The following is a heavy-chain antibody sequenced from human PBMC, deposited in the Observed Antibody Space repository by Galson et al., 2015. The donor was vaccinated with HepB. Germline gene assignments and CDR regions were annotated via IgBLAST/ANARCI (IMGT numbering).Heavy chain of an antibody. Sequence: SLRLSCAASGFTFSNAWMSWVRQAPGKGLEWVGRIKSKTDGGTTDYAAPVKGRFTVSRDDSKNTLYLQMNSLKTEDTAVYYCTTESPLYYYDSSGYRDYYGMDVWGQGTTVTVSS. V-gene: IGHV3-15*01. CDR2: IKSKTDGGTT. D-gene: IGHD3-22*01. CDR3: TTESPLYYYDSSGYRDYYGMDV. J-gene: IGHJ6*02. CDR1: GFTFSNAW.